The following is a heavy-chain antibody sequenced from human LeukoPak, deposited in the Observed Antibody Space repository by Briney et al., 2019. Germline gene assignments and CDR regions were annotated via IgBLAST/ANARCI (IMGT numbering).Heavy chain of an antibody. CDR2: INPSGGST. D-gene: IGHD3-3*01. J-gene: IGHJ4*02. CDR3: ARVSRSEWLEAILPFFDY. CDR1: GYTFTSYY. Sequence: GASVKVSCKASGYTFTSYYMHWVRQAPGQGLEWMGIINPSGGSTSYAQKFQGRVTMTRDTSTSTVYMELSSLRSEDTAVYYCARVSRSEWLEAILPFFDYWGQGTLVTVSS. V-gene: IGHV1-46*01.